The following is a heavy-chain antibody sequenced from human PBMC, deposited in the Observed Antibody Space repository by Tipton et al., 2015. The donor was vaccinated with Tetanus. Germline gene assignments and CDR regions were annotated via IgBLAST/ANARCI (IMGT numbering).Heavy chain of an antibody. Sequence: LRLSCTVSGDSISSNYWSWIRQPPGKGLEWVGYVYYTGDTSYNPSLKSRVTISMDRSENQISLKMTSVTAADTAVYYCARANNDFPKKGPFDSWGQGSLVIVSS. D-gene: IGHD3-3*01. CDR1: GDSISSNY. CDR3: ARANNDFPKKGPFDS. CDR2: VYYTGDT. V-gene: IGHV4-59*01. J-gene: IGHJ4*02.